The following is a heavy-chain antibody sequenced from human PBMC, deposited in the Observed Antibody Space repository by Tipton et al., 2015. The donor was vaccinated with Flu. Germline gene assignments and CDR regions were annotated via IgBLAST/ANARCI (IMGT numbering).Heavy chain of an antibody. Sequence: TLSLTCSVSGDSIGSDYYWGWIRQPPGKGLEWIGNIYQTGSTYHNPSLTSRITISVDKSKNQFSLRLTSVTAADTAVYYCARDFKQQLAFDYWGQGTLVTVSS. D-gene: IGHD6-13*01. CDR1: GDSIGSDYY. V-gene: IGHV4-38-2*02. CDR2: IYQTGST. J-gene: IGHJ4*02. CDR3: ARDFKQQLAFDY.